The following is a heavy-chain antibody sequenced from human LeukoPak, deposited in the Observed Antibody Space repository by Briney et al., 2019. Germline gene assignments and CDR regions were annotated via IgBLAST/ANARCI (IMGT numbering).Heavy chain of an antibody. CDR3: ARGRIAAAGTKDDYYYYMDV. J-gene: IGHJ6*03. V-gene: IGHV3-20*01. D-gene: IGHD6-13*01. CDR2: INWNGGST. Sequence: GGSLRLSCAASGFTFDDYGMSWVRQAPGKGLEWVSGINWNGGSTGYADSVKGRFTISRDNAKNSLYLQMNSLRAEDTALYHCARGRIAAAGTKDDYYYYMDVWGKGTTVTVSS. CDR1: GFTFDDYG.